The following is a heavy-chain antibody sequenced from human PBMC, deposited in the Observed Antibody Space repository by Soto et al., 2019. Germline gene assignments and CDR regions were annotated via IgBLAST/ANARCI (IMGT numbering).Heavy chain of an antibody. CDR2: INAGRGKT. CDR3: ARWIDNGSVDY. V-gene: IGHV1-3*01. CDR1: GFSFTSYS. Sequence: QGQLVQSGAEVKKPGASVKVSCGTSGFSFTSYSFHWVRQAPAQGLQWMGWINAGRGKTKYSQQFQGRVTFTWDTSANSVYMELSRRTSEDTSVFYCARWIDNGSVDYWGQGTLVTVSA. D-gene: IGHD4-17*01. J-gene: IGHJ4*02.